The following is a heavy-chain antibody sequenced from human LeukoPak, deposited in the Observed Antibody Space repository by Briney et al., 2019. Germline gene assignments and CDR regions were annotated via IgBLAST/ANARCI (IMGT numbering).Heavy chain of an antibody. D-gene: IGHD6-13*01. CDR2: IGTAGDT. V-gene: IGHV3-13*01. J-gene: IGHJ4*02. Sequence: GGSLILSCAASGFTSSNYDMHWVRQAAGKGLEWVSGIGTAGDTYYPGSVKGRFTISRENAKNSLYLHMNSLSAGDTAVYYCASSPAYSSSWYAIDNWGQGTLVTVSS. CDR1: GFTSSNYD. CDR3: ASSPAYSSSWYAIDN.